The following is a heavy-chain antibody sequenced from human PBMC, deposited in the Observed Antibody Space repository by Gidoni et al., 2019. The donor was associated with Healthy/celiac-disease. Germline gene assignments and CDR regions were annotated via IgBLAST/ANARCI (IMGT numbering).Heavy chain of an antibody. Sequence: QVQLVESGGGLVKPGGSLRLPCAASGFPFSDCYMGWIRQAPGKGLGWVSYISSSSSYTNYADSVKGRFTISRDNAKNSLYLQMNSLRAEDTAVYYCARADTGSLYFDYWGQGTLVTVSS. CDR1: GFPFSDCY. D-gene: IGHD3-10*01. J-gene: IGHJ4*02. V-gene: IGHV3-11*06. CDR2: ISSSSSYT. CDR3: ARADTGSLYFDY.